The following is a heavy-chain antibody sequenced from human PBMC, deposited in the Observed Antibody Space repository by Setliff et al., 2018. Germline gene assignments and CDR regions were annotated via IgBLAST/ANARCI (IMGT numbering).Heavy chain of an antibody. CDR1: GASLSSGTYY. J-gene: IGHJ4*02. V-gene: IGHV4-39*01. CDR3: ARTGTYRYFDY. D-gene: IGHD1-1*01. Sequence: PSETLSLTCTVSGASLSSGTYYWGWIRQPPGKGLEWIRRIYYRGDTYYNASLKGRLTISVDTAQNQFSLRLTSVTAADTAVYYCARTGTYRYFDYWGQGALVTVSS. CDR2: IYYRGDT.